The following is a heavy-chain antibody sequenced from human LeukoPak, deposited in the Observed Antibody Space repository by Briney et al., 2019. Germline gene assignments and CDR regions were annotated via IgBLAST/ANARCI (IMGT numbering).Heavy chain of an antibody. CDR3: ARSLVVPAAIQYFQH. V-gene: IGHV4-39*07. CDR2: IYYSEST. D-gene: IGHD2-2*02. J-gene: IGHJ1*01. CDR1: GGSISSSSYD. Sequence: SETLSLTCTVSGGSISSSSYDWGWIRQPPGKGLEWIGSIYYSESTYYNPSLKSRVTISVDTSKYQFSLKLSSVTAADTAVYYCARSLVVPAAIQYFQHWGQGTLVSVSS.